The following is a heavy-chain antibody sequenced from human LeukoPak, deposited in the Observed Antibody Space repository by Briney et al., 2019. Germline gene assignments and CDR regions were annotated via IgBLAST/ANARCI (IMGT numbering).Heavy chain of an antibody. CDR1: GGSISSGSYY. D-gene: IGHD5-18*01. J-gene: IGHJ3*02. CDR3: ARVGYNFGSNAFDI. CDR2: IYISGST. V-gene: IGHV4-61*02. Sequence: PSETLSLTCTVSGGSISSGSYYWSWIRQPAGKGLEWIGRIYISGSTNYNPSLKSRVTISVDTSMNQFSLRLSSVTAADTAVYYCARVGYNFGSNAFDIWGQGTMVTVSS.